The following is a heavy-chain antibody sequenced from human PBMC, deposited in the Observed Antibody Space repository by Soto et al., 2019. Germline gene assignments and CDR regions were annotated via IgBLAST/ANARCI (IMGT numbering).Heavy chain of an antibody. CDR3: ARAHSGRGYSGYDCFDY. CDR1: GFTFSNYA. Sequence: QVQLVESGGGVVQPGRSLRLSCAASGFTFSNYAMYWVRQAPGKGLEWVAVMSYDGNNEYYADSVKGRFTISRDNSKNTLYLQMNSLRVEDTAVYYCARAHSGRGYSGYDCFDYWGQGALVTVSS. V-gene: IGHV3-30-3*01. CDR2: MSYDGNNE. J-gene: IGHJ4*02. D-gene: IGHD5-12*01.